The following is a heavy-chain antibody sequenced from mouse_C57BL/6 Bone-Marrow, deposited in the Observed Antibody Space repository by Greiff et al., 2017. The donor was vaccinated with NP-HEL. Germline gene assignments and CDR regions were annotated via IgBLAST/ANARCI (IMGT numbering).Heavy chain of an antibody. Sequence: EVQLQESGAELVRPGASVKLSCTASGFNIKDDYMHWVKQRPEQGLEWIGGIDPENGDTEYASKFPGKATITTDTSSNPAYLQLSSLTSEDTAVYYCTTKYDYDSDYWGQGTTLTVSS. D-gene: IGHD2-4*01. CDR2: IDPENGDT. V-gene: IGHV14-4*01. CDR1: GFNIKDDY. J-gene: IGHJ2*01. CDR3: TTKYDYDSDY.